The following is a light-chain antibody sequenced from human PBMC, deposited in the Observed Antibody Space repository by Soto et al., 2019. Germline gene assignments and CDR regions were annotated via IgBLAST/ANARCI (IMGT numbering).Light chain of an antibody. CDR3: QQVNSYLPLT. Sequence: DIQMTQSPSTLSASVGDRVAITCRASQSISAWLAWYQQKPGKAPKLLIYKASTLKSGVPSRFSGSGSGTEFTLTISSLQPEDFASYYCQQVNSYLPLTFGQGTRLEIK. J-gene: IGKJ5*01. CDR2: KAS. CDR1: QSISAW. V-gene: IGKV1-5*03.